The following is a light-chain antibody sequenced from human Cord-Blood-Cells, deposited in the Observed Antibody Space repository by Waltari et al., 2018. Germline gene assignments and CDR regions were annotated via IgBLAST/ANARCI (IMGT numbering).Light chain of an antibody. V-gene: IGLV2-14*01. J-gene: IGLJ2*01. CDR1: SSDVGGYNY. CDR2: DVS. Sequence: QSALTQPASVSGSPGQSITISCTGTSSDVGGYNYVSWYQQHPGKAPKLMIYDVSNRPSGVSNRFSGSKSGNTASLTISGLQAEDEADYYCSSYTSSNPHFGGGTKLTVL. CDR3: SSYTSSNPH.